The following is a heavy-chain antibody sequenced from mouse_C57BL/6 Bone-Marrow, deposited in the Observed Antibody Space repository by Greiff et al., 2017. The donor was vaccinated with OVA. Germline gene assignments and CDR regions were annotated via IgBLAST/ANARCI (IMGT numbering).Heavy chain of an antibody. CDR1: GFTFSSYA. D-gene: IGHD2-3*01. Sequence: DVMLVESGGGLVKPGGSLKLSCAASGFTFSSYAMSWVRQTPEKRLEWVATISDGGSYTYYPDNVKGRFTISRDNAKNNLYLQMSHLKSEDTAMYYCARVYDGYYDFDYWGQGTTLTVSS. CDR3: ARVYDGYYDFDY. J-gene: IGHJ2*01. V-gene: IGHV5-4*03. CDR2: ISDGGSYT.